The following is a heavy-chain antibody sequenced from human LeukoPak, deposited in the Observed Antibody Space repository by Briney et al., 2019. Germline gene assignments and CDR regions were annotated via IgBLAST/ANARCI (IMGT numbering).Heavy chain of an antibody. D-gene: IGHD3/OR15-3a*01. V-gene: IGHV3-48*01. CDR2: ISTSGITR. CDR1: GFTFSSYA. Sequence: GSLRLSCAASGFTFSSYAMHWVRQAPGKGLEWVSYISTSGITRYYADSVMGRFTISRDNAKNSLYLQMNSLRAEDTAVYYCARDLGRTFDYWGQGTLVTVSS. J-gene: IGHJ4*02. CDR3: ARDLGRTFDY.